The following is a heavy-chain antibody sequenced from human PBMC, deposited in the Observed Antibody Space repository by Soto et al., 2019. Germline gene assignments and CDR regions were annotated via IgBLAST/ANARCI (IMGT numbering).Heavy chain of an antibody. D-gene: IGHD2-2*02. CDR1: GFTFSSYW. V-gene: IGHV3-74*01. CDR2: INSDGSST. J-gene: IGHJ6*02. CDR3: ARGGYCSSTXCYTEGLWDYYYYGMDV. Sequence: PGGSLRLSCAASGFTFSSYWMHWVRQAPGKGLVWVSRINSDGSSTSYADSVKGRFTISRDNAKNTLYLQMNSLRAEDTAVYYCARGGYCSSTXCYTEGLWDYYYYGMDVWGPGTTVTVSS.